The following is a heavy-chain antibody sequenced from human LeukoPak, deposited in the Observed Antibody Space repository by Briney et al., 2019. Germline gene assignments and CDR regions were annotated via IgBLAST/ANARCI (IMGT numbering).Heavy chain of an antibody. CDR2: ITHSGST. CDR3: ARGPPQTYFHGNGYYYFDY. J-gene: IGHJ4*02. V-gene: IGHV4-30-2*01. CDR1: GGSISSGGYS. Sequence: PSQTLSLTCAVSGGSISSGGYSWSWIRQPPGKGLEWIGEITHSGSTNYNPSLKSRVIISTDTSNNQFSLKLSSVTAADTAVYYCARGPPQTYFHGNGYYYFDYWGQGTLVTVSS. D-gene: IGHD3-22*01.